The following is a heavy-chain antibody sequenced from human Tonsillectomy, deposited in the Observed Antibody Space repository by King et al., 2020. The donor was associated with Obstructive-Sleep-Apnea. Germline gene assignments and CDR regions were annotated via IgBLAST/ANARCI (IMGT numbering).Heavy chain of an antibody. Sequence: VQLQESGPGLVKPSENLTLTCTVSGGSISTYYWNWFRQAPGKGLEWICYIYYSGSTNCNPSPKSRVPISVDTSKNQFSLNLRSVTAADTAVYYCARGGYYYFDYWGQGTLATVSS. CDR2: IYYSGST. CDR1: GGSISTYY. V-gene: IGHV4-59*08. J-gene: IGHJ4*02. D-gene: IGHD3-22*01. CDR3: ARGGYYYFDY.